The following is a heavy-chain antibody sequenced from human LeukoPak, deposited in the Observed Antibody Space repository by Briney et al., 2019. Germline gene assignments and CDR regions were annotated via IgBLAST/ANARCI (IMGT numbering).Heavy chain of an antibody. J-gene: IGHJ5*02. CDR3: ARGVHVRMYDTNDNWFDP. V-gene: IGHV1-46*01. CDR1: GYTFTSYY. D-gene: IGHD3-22*01. CDR2: INPGGGST. Sequence: ASVKVSCKASGYTFTSYYIYWVRRAPGQGLEWMGIINPGGGSTRYAKKFQGRVTMTRDMSTSTVYMELSSLRSEDTAVYYCARGVHVRMYDTNDNWFDPWGQGTLVTVSS.